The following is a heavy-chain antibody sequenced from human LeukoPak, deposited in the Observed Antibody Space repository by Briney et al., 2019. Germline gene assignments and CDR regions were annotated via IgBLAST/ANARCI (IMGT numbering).Heavy chain of an antibody. Sequence: SETLSLTCTVSGGSISSGGYYWSWIRQHPGKGLEWIGYIYYSGSTYYNPSLKSRVTISVDTSKNQCSLKLSSVTAADTAVYYCARDGGRKLDYWGQGTLVTVSS. V-gene: IGHV4-31*03. J-gene: IGHJ4*02. CDR2: IYYSGST. CDR1: GGSISSGGYY. D-gene: IGHD3-16*01. CDR3: ARDGGRKLDY.